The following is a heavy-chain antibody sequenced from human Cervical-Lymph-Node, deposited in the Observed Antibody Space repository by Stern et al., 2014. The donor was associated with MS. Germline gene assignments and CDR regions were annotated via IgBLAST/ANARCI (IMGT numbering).Heavy chain of an antibody. D-gene: IGHD3-16*01. CDR2: IIPIFGTS. CDR1: GGTFSSYA. CDR3: ARDSRHYDASYYFDS. V-gene: IGHV1-69*12. Sequence: QDQLVQSGAEVKKPGSSVKVSCKASGGTFSSYAINWVRQAPGQGPEWMGGIIPIFGTSNYAQKFQGRVPITADESTSPAYMELSSLRSEDTAVYYCARDSRHYDASYYFDSWGQGTLVTVSS. J-gene: IGHJ4*02.